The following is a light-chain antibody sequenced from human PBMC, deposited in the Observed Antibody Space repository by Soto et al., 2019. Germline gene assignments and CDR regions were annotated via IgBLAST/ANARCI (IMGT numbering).Light chain of an antibody. CDR3: SSYKSSSTLPYV. CDR1: SSDVGGYNL. CDR2: DVN. J-gene: IGLJ1*01. V-gene: IGLV2-14*01. Sequence: QSVLTQPASVSGSPGQSITISCTRTSSDVGGYNLVSWYQQYPDKAPKLMIFDVNTRPSGVSNRFSGSKSGNTASLTISGLQAEDEADYYCSSYKSSSTLPYVFGTGTKVTVL.